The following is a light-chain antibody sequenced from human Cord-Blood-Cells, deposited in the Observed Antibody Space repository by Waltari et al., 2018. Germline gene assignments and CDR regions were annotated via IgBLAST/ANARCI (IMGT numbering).Light chain of an antibody. CDR2: SAS. J-gene: IGKJ2*01. CDR1: QSISSY. V-gene: IGKV1-39*01. CDR3: HQSYSTHP. Sequence: IQMTQSPYYLSASVGDRVTITCRASQSISSYLNWYQQKPGKAPKLLIYSASSLQSGVPLRFSGSGSGTDFTLTISSLQPEDFATYYCHQSYSTHPFGQGTKLEIK.